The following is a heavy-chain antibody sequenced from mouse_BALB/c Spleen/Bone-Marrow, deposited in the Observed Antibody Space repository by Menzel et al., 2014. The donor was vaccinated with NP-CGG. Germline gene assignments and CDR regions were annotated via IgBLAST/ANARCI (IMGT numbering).Heavy chain of an antibody. CDR1: GYTFTSYY. D-gene: IGHD2-4*01. CDR3: ARKSQRAYDSMNY. V-gene: IGHV1S56*01. J-gene: IGHJ4*01. CDR2: IYPGDFNT. Sequence: VKLMESGPELVKPGASVRISCKASGYTFTSYYIHWVRQRPGQGLEWIGWIYPGDFNTKFNEKFKGKATPTADKSSSTASMQLSSLTSEDSAVYFCARKSQRAYDSMNYWGQGTSVTVSS.